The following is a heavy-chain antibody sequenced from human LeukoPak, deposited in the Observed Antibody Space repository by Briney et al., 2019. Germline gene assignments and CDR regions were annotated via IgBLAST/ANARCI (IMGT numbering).Heavy chain of an antibody. V-gene: IGHV3-11*01. CDR3: ARDLDYDSSGYYPIRYYYGMDV. J-gene: IGHJ6*02. CDR1: GFTFSDYY. Sequence: PGGSLRLSCAASGFTFSDYYMSWIRQAPGKGLEWVSYISSSGSTIYYADSVKGRFTISRDNAKNSLYLQMNSLRAEDTAVYYCARDLDYDSSGYYPIRYYYGMDVWGQGTTVTVSS. D-gene: IGHD3-22*01. CDR2: ISSSGSTI.